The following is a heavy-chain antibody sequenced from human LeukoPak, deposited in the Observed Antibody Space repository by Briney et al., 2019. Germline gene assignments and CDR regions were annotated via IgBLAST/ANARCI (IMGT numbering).Heavy chain of an antibody. D-gene: IGHD3-3*01. J-gene: IGHJ6*03. CDR3: ARGYYDFWSGYEGPFLYYMDV. Sequence: SETLSLTCTVSGGSISSYYWSWIRQPPGKGLEWIGYIYTSGSTNYNPSLKSRVTISVDTSKNQFSLKLSSVTAADTAVYYCARGYYDFWSGYEGPFLYYMDVWGKGTTVTVSS. CDR2: IYTSGST. V-gene: IGHV4-4*09. CDR1: GGSISSYY.